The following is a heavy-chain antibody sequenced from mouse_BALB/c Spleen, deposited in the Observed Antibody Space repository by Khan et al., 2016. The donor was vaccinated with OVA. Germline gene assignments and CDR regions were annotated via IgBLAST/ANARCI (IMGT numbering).Heavy chain of an antibody. V-gene: IGHV1-4*01. Sequence: QVQLKESGAELARPGASVKMSCKASGYTFTTYTMHWVKQRPGQGLEWIGYINPSNGYTNYNQKFKDKSTLTADKSSSTAYMQLSSLTSDYSAVYYCAREGAYCRSDGWFSYGGQGTLVTVSA. CDR3: AREGAYCRSDGWFSY. J-gene: IGHJ3*01. D-gene: IGHD2-14*01. CDR1: GYTFTTYT. CDR2: INPSNGYT.